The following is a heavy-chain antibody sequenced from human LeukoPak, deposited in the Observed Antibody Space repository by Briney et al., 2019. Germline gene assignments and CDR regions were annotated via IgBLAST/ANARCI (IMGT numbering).Heavy chain of an antibody. CDR3: ARVDYDAID. CDR2: IYYSGST. Sequence: PSETLSLTCSVSGGSISSYYWSWIRQPPGKQLEWIGYIYYSGSTNYNPSLKSRVTISIDTSKNQFSLKLTSVTAADTAVYYCARVDYDAIDWGLGTLVTVSS. CDR1: GGSISSYY. J-gene: IGHJ4*02. V-gene: IGHV4-59*08. D-gene: IGHD2-8*01.